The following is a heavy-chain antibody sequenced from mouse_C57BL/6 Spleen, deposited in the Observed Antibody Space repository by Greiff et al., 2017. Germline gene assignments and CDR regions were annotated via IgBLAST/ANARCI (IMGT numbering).Heavy chain of an antibody. D-gene: IGHD1-1*01. CDR1: GYSITSDY. Sequence: EVKLQESGPGLAKPSQTLSLTCSVTGYSITSDYWNWIRKFPGNKLEYMGYISYSGSTYYNPSLKSRISITRDTSKNQYYLQLNTVTTEDTAIYYCARYYDNSYEGYFDVWGTGTTVTVSS. CDR3: ARYYDNSYEGYFDV. J-gene: IGHJ1*03. V-gene: IGHV3-8*01. CDR2: ISYSGST.